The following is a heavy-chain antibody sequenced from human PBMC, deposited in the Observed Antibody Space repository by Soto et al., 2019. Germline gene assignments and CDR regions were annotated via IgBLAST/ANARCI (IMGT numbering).Heavy chain of an antibody. CDR3: ARALISSYWPFGI. V-gene: IGHV3-9*01. Sequence: EVQLVESGGGLVQPGRSLRLSCAASGFTFDDYAIHWVRQVPGKGLEWVSGIGWSSYIIGYVDSVKGRFTVSRDNAKNSFYLQMNSLRVEDTALYYCARALISSYWPFGIWGQGIMVTVSS. J-gene: IGHJ3*02. CDR2: IGWSSYII. D-gene: IGHD6-13*01. CDR1: GFTFDDYA.